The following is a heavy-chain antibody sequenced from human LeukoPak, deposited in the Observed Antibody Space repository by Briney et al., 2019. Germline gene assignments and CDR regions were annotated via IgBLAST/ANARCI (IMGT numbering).Heavy chain of an antibody. D-gene: IGHD3-10*01. V-gene: IGHV3-48*01. CDR2: ISTSSSTI. J-gene: IGHJ6*03. CDR3: VRELREFLYFGEFSAEFYYYYVDV. CDR1: GFTITSSG. Sequence: GGSLRLSCAASGFTITSSGMNWVRQAPGKGLEWVSYISTSSSTIYYADSVKGRFTISRDNAKNSLYLQMKSLRAEDTALYCCVRELREFLYFGEFSAEFYYYYVDVWGKGTTVTVSS.